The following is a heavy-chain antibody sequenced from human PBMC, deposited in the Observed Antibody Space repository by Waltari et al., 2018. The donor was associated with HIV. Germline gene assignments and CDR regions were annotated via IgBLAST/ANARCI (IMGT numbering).Heavy chain of an antibody. D-gene: IGHD3-16*01. CDR1: GFTFSGSF. CDR3: TRTFGVVWGAPRFFDY. V-gene: IGHV3-23*01. CDR2: ITSDADKT. Sequence: EVRLLVSGGKIVTPGGSVSLSCAVSGFTFSGSFINVVRQAPGQGLQWVSSITSDADKTFYADALKGRATVSRANFKNTLFLEITNLRVEDTGTYYCTRTFGVVWGAPRFFDYWGRGTLVFVSS. J-gene: IGHJ4*02.